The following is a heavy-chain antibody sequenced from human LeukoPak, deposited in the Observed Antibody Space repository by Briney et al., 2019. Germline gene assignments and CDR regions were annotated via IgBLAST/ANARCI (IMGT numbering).Heavy chain of an antibody. CDR2: IYYSGST. D-gene: IGHD3-22*01. Sequence: SETLSLTCTVSGGSISSYYWSWIRQPPGKGLEWIGYIYYSGSTNYNPSLKSRVTISVDTSKNQFSLKLSSVIAADTAVYYCARGFGRLYYYDSSGFWYFDLWGRGTLVTVSS. CDR3: ARGFGRLYYYDSSGFWYFDL. V-gene: IGHV4-59*01. J-gene: IGHJ2*01. CDR1: GGSISSYY.